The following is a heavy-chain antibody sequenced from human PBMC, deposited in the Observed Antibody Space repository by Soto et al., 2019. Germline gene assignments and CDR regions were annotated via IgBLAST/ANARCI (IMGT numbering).Heavy chain of an antibody. J-gene: IGHJ4*02. Sequence: EVQLLESGGGLVQPGGSLSLSCAASGFTFSSYAMSWVRQAPGKGLEWVSAISGSGGSTYYADSVKGRFTISRDNSKNTRDLQMNSLRAEDTAVYYCAKDNNPYDSSGYHDYWGQGTLVTVSS. D-gene: IGHD3-22*01. V-gene: IGHV3-23*01. CDR2: ISGSGGST. CDR1: GFTFSSYA. CDR3: AKDNNPYDSSGYHDY.